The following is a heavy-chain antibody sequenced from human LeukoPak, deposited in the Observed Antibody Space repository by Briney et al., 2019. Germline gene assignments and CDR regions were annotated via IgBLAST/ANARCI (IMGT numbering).Heavy chain of an antibody. V-gene: IGHV4-59*01. D-gene: IGHD2-15*01. Sequence: SETLSLTCTVSGGSISSYYWSWIRQPPGKGLEWIGYIYYSGSTNYNPSLKSQVTISVDTSKNQFSLKLSSVTAADTAVYYCARVLRRVNAFDIWGQGTMVTVSS. CDR1: GGSISSYY. CDR2: IYYSGST. J-gene: IGHJ3*02. CDR3: ARVLRRVNAFDI.